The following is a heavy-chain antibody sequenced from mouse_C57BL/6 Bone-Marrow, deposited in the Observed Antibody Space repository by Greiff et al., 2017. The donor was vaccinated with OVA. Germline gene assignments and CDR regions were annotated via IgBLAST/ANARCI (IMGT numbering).Heavy chain of an antibody. CDR2: IDPETGGT. CDR3: TRSYSNYGDFDY. Sequence: QVQLKQPGAELVRPGASVTLSCKASGYTFTDYEMHWVKQTPVHGLEWIGAIDPETGGTAYNQKFKGKAILTADKSSSTAYMELRSLTSEDSAVDYCTRSYSNYGDFDYWGQGTTLTVSS. CDR1: GYTFTDYE. D-gene: IGHD2-5*01. J-gene: IGHJ2*01. V-gene: IGHV1-15*01.